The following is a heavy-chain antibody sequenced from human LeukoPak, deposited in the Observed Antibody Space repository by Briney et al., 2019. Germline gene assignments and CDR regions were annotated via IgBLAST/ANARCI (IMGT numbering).Heavy chain of an antibody. Sequence: ASVKVSCKASGFTFTSSAMQWVRQARGQRLEWIGWIVVGSGNTNYAQKFQERVTITRDMSTSTACMELSSLRSEDTAVYYCAARARTVDTAMAPFDYWGQGTLVTVSS. D-gene: IGHD5-18*01. V-gene: IGHV1-58*02. CDR1: GFTFTSSA. J-gene: IGHJ4*02. CDR3: AARARTVDTAMAPFDY. CDR2: IVVGSGNT.